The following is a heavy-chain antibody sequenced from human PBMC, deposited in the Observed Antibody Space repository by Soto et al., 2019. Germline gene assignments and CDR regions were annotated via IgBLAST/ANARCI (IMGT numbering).Heavy chain of an antibody. V-gene: IGHV1-69*02. CDR1: GDTFSSYT. CDR3: AAGGHGAFDI. Sequence: QVQLVQSGAEVKKPGSSVKVSCKASGDTFSSYTISWVRQAPGQGLEWMGRIIPILDKANHAQKFQGRVTITADKSTSTAYMELSSLRSEDTAVYYCAAGGHGAFDIWGQGTMVTVSS. CDR2: IIPILDKA. J-gene: IGHJ3*02. D-gene: IGHD1-26*01.